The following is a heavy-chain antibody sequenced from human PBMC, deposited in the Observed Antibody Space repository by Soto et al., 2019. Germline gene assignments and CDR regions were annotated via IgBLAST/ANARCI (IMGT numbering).Heavy chain of an antibody. CDR2: ISAYNGNT. V-gene: IGHV1-18*01. D-gene: IGHD3-10*01. CDR1: GYTFTSCG. J-gene: IGHJ4*02. CDR3: ASGGEVLLFDY. Sequence: QVQLVQSGAEVKRPGASVKVSCKASGYTFTSCGISWVRQAPGQGLEWMGWISAYNGNTNYAQKLQGRVTMTTDTATSTGNDDLRSLSSDYTAVAVCASGGEVLLFDYWGQGTLVTVSS.